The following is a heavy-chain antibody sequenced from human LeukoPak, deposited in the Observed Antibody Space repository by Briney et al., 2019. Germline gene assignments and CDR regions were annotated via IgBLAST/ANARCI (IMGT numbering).Heavy chain of an antibody. Sequence: PGGFLRLSCAASGFTFSSYAMRWVRQAPGKGLEWVAVISYDGSNKYYADSVKGRFTISRDNSKNTLYLQMNSLRAEDTAVYYCARDSRGYSYPWYFQHWGQGTLVTVSS. V-gene: IGHV3-30-3*01. J-gene: IGHJ1*01. CDR2: ISYDGSNK. CDR1: GFTFSSYA. CDR3: ARDSRGYSYPWYFQH. D-gene: IGHD5-18*01.